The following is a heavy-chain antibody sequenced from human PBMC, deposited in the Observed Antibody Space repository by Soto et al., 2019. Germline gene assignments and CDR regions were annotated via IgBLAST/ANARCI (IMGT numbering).Heavy chain of an antibody. CDR1: GGSISSYY. CDR2: INYSGST. D-gene: IGHD5-18*01. CDR3: ARVAWDTAMVFDY. J-gene: IGHJ4*02. V-gene: IGHV4-59*01. Sequence: SETLSLTCTVSGGSISSYYWSWIRQPPGKGLEWIGYINYSGSTNYNPSLKSRVTISVDTSKNQFSLKLSSVTAADTAVYYCARVAWDTAMVFDYWGQGTLVTVSS.